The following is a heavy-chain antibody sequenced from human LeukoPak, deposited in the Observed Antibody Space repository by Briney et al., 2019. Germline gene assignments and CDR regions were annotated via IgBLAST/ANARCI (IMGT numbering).Heavy chain of an antibody. V-gene: IGHV4-39*01. CDR1: GGSISSSSYY. CDR2: IYYSGST. CDR3: ARTGYYDSSGYHYASFDY. J-gene: IGHJ4*02. Sequence: SETLSLTCTVSGGSISSSSYYWGWIRQPPGKGLEWIGSIYYSGSTYYNPSLKSRVTISVDTSKNQFSLKLSSVTAADTAVYYCARTGYYDSSGYHYASFDYWGQGTLVTVSS. D-gene: IGHD3-22*01.